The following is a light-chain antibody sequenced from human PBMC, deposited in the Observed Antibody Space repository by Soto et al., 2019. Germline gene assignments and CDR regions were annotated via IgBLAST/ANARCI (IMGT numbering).Light chain of an antibody. V-gene: IGKV3-15*01. CDR1: QSVGSN. CDR2: GAS. Sequence: EIVMTQSPATLSVSPGERATLSCRASQSVGSNLAWYQQKPGQAPRLLIYGASTRPTGIPARFSGSGSGAEFNLTSRSRQSEDVALYFCQQYNNWPPLTFGGGTKVEIK. J-gene: IGKJ4*02. CDR3: QQYNNWPPLT.